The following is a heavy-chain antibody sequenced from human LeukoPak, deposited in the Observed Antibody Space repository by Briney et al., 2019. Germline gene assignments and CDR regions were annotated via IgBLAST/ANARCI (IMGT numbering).Heavy chain of an antibody. CDR2: ISSSSDYI. V-gene: IGHV3-21*01. CDR3: ARDAAVFGGFSSFNYYFYGMDV. Sequence: PGGSLRLSCAASGFTFNIYNMNWVRQAPGKGLEWVSSISSSSDYIHYADSVKGRFTISRDNAKNSLYLQMNSLRAEDTAAYYCARDAAVFGGFSSFNYYFYGMDVWGQGTTVTVSS. D-gene: IGHD3-16*01. J-gene: IGHJ6*02. CDR1: GFTFNIYN.